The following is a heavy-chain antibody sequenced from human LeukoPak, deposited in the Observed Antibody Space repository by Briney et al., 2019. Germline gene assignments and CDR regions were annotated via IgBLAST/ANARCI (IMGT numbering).Heavy chain of an antibody. CDR2: MNPNSGNT. Sequence: ASVKVSCKASGYTFTSYDINWVRQATGQGLEWMGWMNPNSGNTGYAQKFQGRVTMTRNTSISTAYMGLSSLRSEDTAVYYCATYSSGWYGYYYYGMDVWGQGTTVTVSS. J-gene: IGHJ6*02. CDR1: GYTFTSYD. V-gene: IGHV1-8*01. D-gene: IGHD6-19*01. CDR3: ATYSSGWYGYYYYGMDV.